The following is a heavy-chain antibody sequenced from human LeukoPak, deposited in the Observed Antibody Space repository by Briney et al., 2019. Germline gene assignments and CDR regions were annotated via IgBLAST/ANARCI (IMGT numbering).Heavy chain of an antibody. D-gene: IGHD4-11*01. CDR1: GYTFTSYD. Sequence: GASVKVSCKASGYTFTSYDINWVRQATGQGLEWMGWMNPNSGNTGYAQKFQGRVTMTRNTSISTAYMELSSLRSEDTAVYYCARVWAPRTVTFDYWGQGTLVTVSS. CDR3: ARVWAPRTVTFDY. V-gene: IGHV1-8*01. CDR2: MNPNSGNT. J-gene: IGHJ4*02.